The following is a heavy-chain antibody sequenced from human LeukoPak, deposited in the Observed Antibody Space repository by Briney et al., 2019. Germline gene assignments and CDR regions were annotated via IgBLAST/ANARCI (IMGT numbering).Heavy chain of an antibody. CDR1: GGSISSSSYY. V-gene: IGHV4-39*01. CDR3: ARHCGDHDFWSGYPNWFDP. D-gene: IGHD3-3*01. J-gene: IGHJ5*02. Sequence: SETLSLTCTVSGGSISSSSYYWGWIRQPPGKGLEWIGSIYYSGSTYYNPSLKSRVTISVDTSKNQFSLKLSSVTAADTAVYYCARHCGDHDFWSGYPNWFDPWGQGTLVTVSS. CDR2: IYYSGST.